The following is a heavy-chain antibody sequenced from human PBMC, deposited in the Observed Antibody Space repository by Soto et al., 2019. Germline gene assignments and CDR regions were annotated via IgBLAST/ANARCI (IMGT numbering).Heavy chain of an antibody. D-gene: IGHD2-15*01. V-gene: IGHV4-59*08. J-gene: IGHJ4*02. CDR3: ARRYGGTFDY. CDR2: IYYSGST. CDR1: GGSISSYY. Sequence: SETLSLTCTVSGGSISSYYWSWIRQPPGKGLEWIGYIYYSGSTNYNPSLKSRVTISVDTSKNQFSLKLSSVTAADTAVYYCARRYGGTFDYWGQGTLLTVSS.